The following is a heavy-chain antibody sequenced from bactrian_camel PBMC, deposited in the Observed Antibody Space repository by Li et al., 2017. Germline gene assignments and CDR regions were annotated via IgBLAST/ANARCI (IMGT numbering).Heavy chain of an antibody. CDR1: GFTFNSYW. CDR2: IYGDGSNS. CDR3: APSCYSCPDEYKY. Sequence: HVQLVESGGGLVQPGGSLRLSCAASGFTFNSYWMYWVRQAPGKGLEWVSSIYGDGSNSYYADSVKGRFTVSRDDAKNTLFLRMNSLITEDTGVYYCAPSCYSCPDEYKYWGQGTQVTVS. V-gene: IGHV3S6*01. J-gene: IGHJ4*01. D-gene: IGHD3*01.